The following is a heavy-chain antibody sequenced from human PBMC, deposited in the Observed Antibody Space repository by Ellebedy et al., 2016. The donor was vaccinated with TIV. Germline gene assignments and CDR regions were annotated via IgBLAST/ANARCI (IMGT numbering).Heavy chain of an antibody. J-gene: IGHJ4*02. V-gene: IGHV3-21*01. CDR1: GFTFSIYS. CDR3: ARGALVGATMPFDF. Sequence: GESLKISXAASGFTFSIYSMNWVRQAPGKGLEWVSAISRSSDYIYYADSVKGRFTISRDNAKNSLYLQMNSLRAEDTAVYYCARGALVGATMPFDFWGQGTLVTVSS. CDR2: ISRSSDYI. D-gene: IGHD1-26*01.